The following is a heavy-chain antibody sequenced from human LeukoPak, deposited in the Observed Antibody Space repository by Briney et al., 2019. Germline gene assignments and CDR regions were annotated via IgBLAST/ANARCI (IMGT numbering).Heavy chain of an antibody. J-gene: IGHJ5*02. D-gene: IGHD3-10*01. Sequence: SETLSLTCTVSGVSISSSSYYWGWIRQPPGKGLEWIGSIYYSGSTYYNPSLKSRVTISVDTSKNQFSLKLSSVTAADTAVYYCARRRRSITMVRGVSGWFDPWGQGTLVTVSS. V-gene: IGHV4-39*01. CDR3: ARRRRSITMVRGVSGWFDP. CDR1: GVSISSSSYY. CDR2: IYYSGST.